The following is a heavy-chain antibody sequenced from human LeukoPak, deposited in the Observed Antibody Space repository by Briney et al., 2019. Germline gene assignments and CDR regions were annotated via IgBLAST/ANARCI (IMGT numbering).Heavy chain of an antibody. CDR1: GYSFTSYW. V-gene: IGHV5-51*01. Sequence: GESLKISCKGSGYSFTSYWIGWVRQMPGKGLGWMGIIYPGDSDTRYSPSFQGQATISADKSISTAYLQWSSLKASDTAMYYCARQRYYYDSTGAFDIWGQGTTVTVSS. CDR3: ARQRYYYDSTGAFDI. J-gene: IGHJ3*02. D-gene: IGHD3-22*01. CDR2: IYPGDSDT.